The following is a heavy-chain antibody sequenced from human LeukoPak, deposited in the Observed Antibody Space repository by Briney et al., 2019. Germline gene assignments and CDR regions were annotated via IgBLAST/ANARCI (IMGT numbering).Heavy chain of an antibody. V-gene: IGHV1-69*05. CDR2: IIPIFGTA. D-gene: IGHD3-22*01. CDR1: GGTFSSYA. J-gene: IGHJ3*02. CDR3: ARAGHYSDSSTKPPYLNDAFDI. Sequence: SVKVSCKASGGTFSSYAISWLRQAPGQGLEWMGGIIPIFGTANYAQKFQGRVTITTDESTSTAYMELSSLRSEDTAVYYCARAGHYSDSSTKPPYLNDAFDIWGQGTMVTVSS.